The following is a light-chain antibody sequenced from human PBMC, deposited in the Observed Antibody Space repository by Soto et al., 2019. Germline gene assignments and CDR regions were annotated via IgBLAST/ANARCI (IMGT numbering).Light chain of an antibody. CDR2: DAS. Sequence: LPTLSATIDNRVTITSRASQSISSWLAWYQQRPGKAPKLLIYDASSLESGVPSRFSGSASGTEFALTISCLQPDDFATYFCQGYSCFSRTFSHGSMVDI. CDR3: QGYSCFSRT. V-gene: IGKV1-5*01. J-gene: IGKJ1*01. CDR1: QSISSW.